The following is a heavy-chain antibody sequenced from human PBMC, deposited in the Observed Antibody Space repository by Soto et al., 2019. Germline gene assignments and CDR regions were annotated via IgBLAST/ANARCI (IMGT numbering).Heavy chain of an antibody. Sequence: SETLSLTCTVSGGSISSYYWSWIRQPPGKGLEWIAYIHYSGSTDYNPSLKSRVTISLDKSKDQFSLKLTSVTAADTAVYHCARHGLGLDYWGQGTLVTVSS. V-gene: IGHV4-59*08. CDR1: GGSISSYY. CDR3: ARHGLGLDY. J-gene: IGHJ4*02. D-gene: IGHD1-26*01. CDR2: IHYSGST.